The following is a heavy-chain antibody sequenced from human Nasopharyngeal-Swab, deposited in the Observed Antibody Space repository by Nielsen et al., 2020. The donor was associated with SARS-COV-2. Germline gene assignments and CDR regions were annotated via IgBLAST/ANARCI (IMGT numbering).Heavy chain of an antibody. Sequence: GESLKISCAASGFIFSDSAIHWVRQASGKGLEWVDRIRSKGNSYATAYAASVKGRFTISRDDSKNTAYLQMNSLITEDTAVYYCTRCGGSCYTGKDYWGQGTLVTVSS. D-gene: IGHD2-15*01. J-gene: IGHJ4*02. CDR1: GFIFSDSA. CDR2: IRSKGNSYAT. CDR3: TRCGGSCYTGKDY. V-gene: IGHV3-73*01.